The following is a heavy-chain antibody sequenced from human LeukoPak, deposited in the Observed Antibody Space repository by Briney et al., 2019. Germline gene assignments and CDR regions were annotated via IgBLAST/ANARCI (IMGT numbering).Heavy chain of an antibody. CDR1: GGSISSSSYY. CDR3: ARIAYPEQYFDL. CDR2: IYYSGST. Sequence: PSETLSLTCTVSGGSISSSSYYWGWIRQPPGQGLGWIGSIYYSGSTYYNPSLKSRVTISVDTSKNQCSLKLSSVTAADTAVYYCARIAYPEQYFDLWGRGTLVTVSS. D-gene: IGHD2-21*01. J-gene: IGHJ2*01. V-gene: IGHV4-39*01.